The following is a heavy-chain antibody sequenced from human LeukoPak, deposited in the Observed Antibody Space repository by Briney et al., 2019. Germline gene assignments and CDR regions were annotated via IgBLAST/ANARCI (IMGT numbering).Heavy chain of an antibody. D-gene: IGHD3-9*01. CDR2: MNPNSGNT. J-gene: IGHJ6*02. V-gene: IGHV1-8*01. CDR1: GYTFTSYD. Sequence: ASVKVSCKASGYTFTSYDINWVRQATGQGLEWMGWMNPNSGNTGYAQKFQGRVTMTRNTSISTAYMELSSLRSEDTAVYYCARWRYDPYYDILTGYYIGYYYYGMDVWGQGTTVTVSS. CDR3: ARWRYDPYYDILTGYYIGYYYYGMDV.